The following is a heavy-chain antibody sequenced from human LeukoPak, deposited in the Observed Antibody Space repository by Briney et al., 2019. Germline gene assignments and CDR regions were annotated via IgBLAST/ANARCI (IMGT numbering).Heavy chain of an antibody. D-gene: IGHD2-15*01. Sequence: ASVKVSCKASGGTLSSYAISWVRQAPGQGLEWMGGSIPIFGTANYAQKFQGRVTITADKSTRTAYTELSSLRSEDTAVYYCASHFNSYCSGGSCYAGPFDYWGQGTLVTVSS. CDR1: GGTLSSYA. V-gene: IGHV1-69*06. CDR3: ASHFNSYCSGGSCYAGPFDY. CDR2: SIPIFGTA. J-gene: IGHJ4*02.